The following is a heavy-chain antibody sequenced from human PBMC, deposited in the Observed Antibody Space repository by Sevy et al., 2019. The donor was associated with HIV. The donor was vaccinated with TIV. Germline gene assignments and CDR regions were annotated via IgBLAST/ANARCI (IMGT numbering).Heavy chain of an antibody. CDR2: IIPIFGTA. V-gene: IGHV1-69*13. Sequence: ASVKVSCKASGGTFSSYAISWVRQAPGQGLEWMGGIIPIFGTANYAQKFQGRVTITADESTSTAYMELSSLRSEETAVYCCARASLGYSRPYYFDYWGQGTLVTVSS. CDR1: GGTFSSYA. D-gene: IGHD6-13*01. CDR3: ARASLGYSRPYYFDY. J-gene: IGHJ4*02.